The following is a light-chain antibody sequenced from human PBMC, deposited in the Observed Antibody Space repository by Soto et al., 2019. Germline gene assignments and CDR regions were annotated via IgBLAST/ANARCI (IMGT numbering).Light chain of an antibody. CDR3: AAWEDSLRAVV. V-gene: IGLV1-44*01. CDR2: RNH. J-gene: IGLJ2*01. CDR1: GSNIGTHA. Sequence: QSVLTQSPSESATPGQRVTISCSGSGSNIGTHAVNSYQQVPGTAPTLLIFRNHQRPSGVPDRLSGSKSGTSASLAISGPQAEDEADYYCAAWEDSLRAVVFGGGTKLTVL.